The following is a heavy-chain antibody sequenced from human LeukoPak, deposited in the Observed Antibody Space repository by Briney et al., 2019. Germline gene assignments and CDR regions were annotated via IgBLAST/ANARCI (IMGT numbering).Heavy chain of an antibody. CDR3: ARGRGTPDY. CDR2: INEDGRET. CDR1: GFTFSNSW. J-gene: IGHJ4*02. D-gene: IGHD1-1*01. V-gene: IGHV3-7*01. Sequence: GGSMRLSCAVSGFTFSNSWMTWVRQAPGKGLEWVANINEDGRETYYVDSVRGRFTISRDNAANSLFLQMDWLRAEDTSVYCCARGRGTPDYWGQGTLVSVSS.